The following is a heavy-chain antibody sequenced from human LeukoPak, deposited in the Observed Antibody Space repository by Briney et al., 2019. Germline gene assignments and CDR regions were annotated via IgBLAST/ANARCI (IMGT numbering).Heavy chain of an antibody. D-gene: IGHD5-18*01. CDR1: GFTFSSYG. CDR2: IRYDGSNK. J-gene: IGHJ4*02. Sequence: GGSLRLSCAASGFTFSSYGMRWVRQAPGKGLEWVAFIRYDGSNKYYADSVKGRFTISRDNSKNTLYLQMNSLTAEDTAVYYCAKERDTAMVTIDYWGQGTLVTVSS. CDR3: AKERDTAMVTIDY. V-gene: IGHV3-30*02.